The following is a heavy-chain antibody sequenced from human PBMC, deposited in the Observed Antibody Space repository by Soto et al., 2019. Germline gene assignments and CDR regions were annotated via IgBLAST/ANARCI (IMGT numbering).Heavy chain of an antibody. CDR1: GYTFSDYF. Sequence: QVQLVQSGAEVRKSGASVKVSCKASGYTFSDYFIQWLRQAPGQGLEWVAWINPKTAATNYAKKFQDRVTVTSDTSVSAAYLELTSLRPDDTALYYCARITWGLDYYSGMDVWGQGTAVSVSS. CDR3: ARITWGLDYYSGMDV. J-gene: IGHJ6*02. D-gene: IGHD1-26*01. V-gene: IGHV1-2*02. CDR2: INPKTAAT.